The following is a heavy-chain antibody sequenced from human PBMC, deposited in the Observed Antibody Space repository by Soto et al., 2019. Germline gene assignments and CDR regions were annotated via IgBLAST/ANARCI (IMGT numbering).Heavy chain of an antibody. CDR2: ISYDGSNK. D-gene: IGHD6-6*01. CDR3: SSVPFLLSHPYFDY. Sequence: QVQLVESGGGVVQPGRSLRLSCAASGFTFSSYTMHWVRQAPGKGLEWVAVISYDGSNKNYAASVKGRFTISRDNSKNTLYLHMTSLRAEDTAVYYCSSVPFLLSHPYFDYWGQGTLVTVSS. J-gene: IGHJ4*02. CDR1: GFTFSSYT. V-gene: IGHV3-30-3*01.